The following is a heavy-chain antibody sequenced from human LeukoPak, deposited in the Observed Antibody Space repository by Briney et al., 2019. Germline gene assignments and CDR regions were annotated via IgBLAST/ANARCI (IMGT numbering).Heavy chain of an antibody. CDR1: GFPVSRNY. D-gene: IGHD5-12*01. CDR3: ARGPHSGYDSSDY. CDR2: IDSGGST. Sequence: GGSLRLSCAASGFPVSRNYMSWVRQAPGKGLEWVSVIDSGGSTYSADSVKGRFTISRDNSKNTLYLQMNSPRAEDTAVYYCARGPHSGYDSSDYWGQGTLVTVSS. V-gene: IGHV3-53*01. J-gene: IGHJ4*02.